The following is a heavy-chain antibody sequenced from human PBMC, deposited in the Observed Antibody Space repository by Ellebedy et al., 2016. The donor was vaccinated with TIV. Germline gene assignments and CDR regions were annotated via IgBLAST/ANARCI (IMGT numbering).Heavy chain of an antibody. Sequence: ASVKVSCXASGYTFSNYAISWVRQAPGQGLEWMGWISAYNGNTNYAQNLQGRVTMTTDASTRTAYMELRGLRSDDTAVYYCARLMSSGWPLECFDIWGQGTMVTVSS. J-gene: IGHJ3*02. CDR2: ISAYNGNT. CDR1: GYTFSNYA. D-gene: IGHD6-19*01. V-gene: IGHV1-18*01. CDR3: ARLMSSGWPLECFDI.